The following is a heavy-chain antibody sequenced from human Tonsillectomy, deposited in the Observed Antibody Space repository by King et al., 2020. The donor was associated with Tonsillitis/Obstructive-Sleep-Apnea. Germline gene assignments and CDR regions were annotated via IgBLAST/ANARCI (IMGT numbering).Heavy chain of an antibody. D-gene: IGHD3-10*01. Sequence: VQLQQWGAGLLKPSETLSLTCAVYGGSFSGYYWSWIRQPPGKGLEWIGEINHSGSTNYNPSLKSRVTISVDTSKNQFSLKLSSVTAADTAVYYCARGRGSYGSGSYPPRYYYYYMDVWGKGTTVTVAS. CDR1: GGSFSGYY. V-gene: IGHV4-34*01. J-gene: IGHJ6*03. CDR2: INHSGST. CDR3: ARGRGSYGSGSYPPRYYYYYMDV.